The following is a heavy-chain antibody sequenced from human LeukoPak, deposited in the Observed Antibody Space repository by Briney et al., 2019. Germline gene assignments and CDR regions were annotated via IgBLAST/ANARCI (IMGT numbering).Heavy chain of an antibody. V-gene: IGHV1-69*05. CDR2: IIPIFGRA. D-gene: IGHD3-22*01. J-gene: IGHJ6*03. CDR3: ARDRPFPYYYDSSGYYSPAPYYYYYMDV. Sequence: SVKVSCKASGGTFSSYAISWVRQAPGQGLEWMGRIIPIFGRANYAQKFQGRVTITTDESTSTAYMELSSLRSEDTAVYYCARDRPFPYYYDSSGYYSPAPYYYYYMDVWGKGTTVTVSS. CDR1: GGTFSSYA.